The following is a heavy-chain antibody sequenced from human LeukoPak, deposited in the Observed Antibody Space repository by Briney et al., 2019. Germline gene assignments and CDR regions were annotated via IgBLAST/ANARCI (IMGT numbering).Heavy chain of an antibody. D-gene: IGHD6-19*01. CDR2: INHSGST. V-gene: IGHV4-34*01. CDR1: GGPFSGYY. CDR3: ARGYSSVRGAFDI. J-gene: IGHJ3*02. Sequence: SETLSLTCAVYGGPFSGYYWSWIRKPPGKGLEWIGEINHSGSTNYNPSLKSRVTISVDTSKNQFSLKLSSVTAADTAVYYCARGYSSVRGAFDIWGQGTMVTVSS.